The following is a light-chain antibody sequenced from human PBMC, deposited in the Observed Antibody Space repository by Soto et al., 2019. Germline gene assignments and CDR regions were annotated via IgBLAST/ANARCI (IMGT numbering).Light chain of an antibody. V-gene: IGKV1-39*01. CDR2: AAS. Sequence: DIQMTQSPSSLSASVGDRVTITCRASQSISSYLTWYQQKPGKAPKLLIYAASSLQSGVPSRFSGSGSGTDFTLTISSLQTEDFASYYCQRSYSTPFTFGPGTKVDIK. CDR1: QSISSY. J-gene: IGKJ3*01. CDR3: QRSYSTPFT.